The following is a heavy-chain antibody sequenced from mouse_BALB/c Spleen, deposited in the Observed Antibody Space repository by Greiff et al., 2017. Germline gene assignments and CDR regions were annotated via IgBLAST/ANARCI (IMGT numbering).Heavy chain of an antibody. J-gene: IGHJ4*01. D-gene: IGHD2-2*01. V-gene: IGHV1-15*01. CDR3: TPLLWLRRGAMDY. CDR1: GYTFTDYE. Sequence: VQLVESGAELVRPGASVTLSCKASGYTFTDYEMHWVKQTPVHGLEWIGAIDPETGGTAYNQKFKGKATLTADKSSSTAYMELRSLTSEDSAVYYCTPLLWLRRGAMDYWGQGTSVTVSS. CDR2: IDPETGGT.